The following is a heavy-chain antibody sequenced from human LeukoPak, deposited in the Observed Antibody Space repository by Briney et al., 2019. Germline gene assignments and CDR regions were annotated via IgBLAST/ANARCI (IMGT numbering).Heavy chain of an antibody. V-gene: IGHV3-74*01. CDR1: GFTLKSYG. Sequence: GGSLILSCAASGFTLKSYGMHWVRQAPGKGLVWVSRMNNDGSSTIYADSVKGRFTISRDDAKNTLYLQMNSLRAEDTAVYYCARADGSGWLTYWGQGTLVTVSS. CDR2: MNNDGSST. D-gene: IGHD6-19*01. CDR3: ARADGSGWLTY. J-gene: IGHJ4*02.